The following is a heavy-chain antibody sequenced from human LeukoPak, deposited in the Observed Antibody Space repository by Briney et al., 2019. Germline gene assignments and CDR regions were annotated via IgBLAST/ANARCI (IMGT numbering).Heavy chain of an antibody. V-gene: IGHV3-33*06. CDR1: GFIFNHHA. Sequence: PGGSLRLSCAASGFIFNHHAMHWVRQAPGKGLQWVAVIWSDKSNRFYADSVRGRFTISRDDSRKTVYLQMERLTAEDTAIYYRAKDAQRGFDYSNSLEYWGQGALVTVAS. D-gene: IGHD4-11*01. CDR3: AKDAQRGFDYSNSLEY. CDR2: IWSDKSNR. J-gene: IGHJ4*02.